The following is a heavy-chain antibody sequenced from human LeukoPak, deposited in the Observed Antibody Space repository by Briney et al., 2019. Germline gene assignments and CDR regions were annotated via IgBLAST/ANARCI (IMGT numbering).Heavy chain of an antibody. J-gene: IGHJ4*02. D-gene: IGHD4-17*01. CDR3: ARYGYGDPLFDH. CDR2: IYYRGDT. Sequence: SETLSLTCTVSGGSISSGSYYWGWIRQPPGKGLEWIGSIYYRGDTYYNPSLKSRVTISEDTSKNQFSLKLRYVTAADTAVYYCARYGYGDPLFDHWGQGTLVTVSS. CDR1: GGSISSGSYY. V-gene: IGHV4-39*01.